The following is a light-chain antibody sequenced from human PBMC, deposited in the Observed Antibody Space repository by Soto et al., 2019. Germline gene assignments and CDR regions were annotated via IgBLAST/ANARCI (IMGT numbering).Light chain of an antibody. V-gene: IGLV3-25*03. Sequence: SYELTQPPSVSVSPGQTARITCSGDALPKQYAYWYQQKPGQAPVLVIYKDSERPSGIHERFSGSSSGTTVTLTISGVQAEDEADYYCQSADSRGTYVVFGGGTKLTVL. J-gene: IGLJ2*01. CDR1: ALPKQY. CDR3: QSADSRGTYVV. CDR2: KDS.